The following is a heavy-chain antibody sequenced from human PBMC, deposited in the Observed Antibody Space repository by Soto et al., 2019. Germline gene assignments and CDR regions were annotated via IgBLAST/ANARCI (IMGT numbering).Heavy chain of an antibody. V-gene: IGHV3-11*01. CDR2: ISKSGSII. CDR3: ARDLSPYSDYYDESTSETWFDP. J-gene: IGHJ5*02. Sequence: PGGSLRLSCAASGFTFSDYYMSWLRQPPGKGLEWVSYISKSGSIIHFADSVKGRFAISRDNAKNTLYPQMSSLRAEDTALYYCARDLSPYSDYYDESTSETWFDPWGQGTLVTV. D-gene: IGHD3-16*01. CDR1: GFTFSDYY.